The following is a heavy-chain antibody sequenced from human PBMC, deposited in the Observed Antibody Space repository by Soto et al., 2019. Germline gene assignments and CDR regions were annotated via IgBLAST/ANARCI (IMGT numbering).Heavy chain of an antibody. J-gene: IGHJ4*02. Sequence: QVQLVQSGAEVKKPGASVKVCCKASGYTFTSYAMHWVRQAPGQRLEWMGWINAGNGNTKYSQKFQGRVTITRDTSASTAYMELSSLRSEDTAVYYCARSSLIGDDYWGQGTLVTVSS. D-gene: IGHD2-21*01. CDR2: INAGNGNT. V-gene: IGHV1-3*01. CDR1: GYTFTSYA. CDR3: ARSSLIGDDY.